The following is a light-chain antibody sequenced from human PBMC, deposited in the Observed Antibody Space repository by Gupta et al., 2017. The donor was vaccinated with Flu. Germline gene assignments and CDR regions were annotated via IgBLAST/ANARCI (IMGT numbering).Light chain of an antibody. CDR1: SSDVGGYDD. Sequence: SVTSSCTGTSSDVGGYDDVSCYQQHPGTPPILMIDDVSRRPAGVPDRFAASKAGNTASMTVSGHEGEDEADYYYSSYASSNIWVFGGGTKLTVL. V-gene: IGLV2-8*01. J-gene: IGLJ2*01. CDR2: DVS. CDR3: SSYASSNIWV.